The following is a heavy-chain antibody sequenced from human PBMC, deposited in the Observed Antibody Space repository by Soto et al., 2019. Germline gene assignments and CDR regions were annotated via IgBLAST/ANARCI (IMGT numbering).Heavy chain of an antibody. D-gene: IGHD2-2*01. V-gene: IGHV1-69*13. CDR2: IIPISDTT. CDR1: GGTFSIYA. J-gene: IGHJ6*02. CDR3: ARSQGSSTSLEIYYYYYYGMDV. Sequence: SVKVSCKASGGTFSIYAISWVRQAPGQGLEWMGGIIPISDTTNYAQKFQGRVTITADESTSTAYMELSSLRSEDTAVYYCARSQGSSTSLEIYYYYYYGMDVWGQGTTVTVS.